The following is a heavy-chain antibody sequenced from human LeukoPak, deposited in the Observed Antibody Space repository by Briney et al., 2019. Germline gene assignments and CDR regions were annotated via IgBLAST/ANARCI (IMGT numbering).Heavy chain of an antibody. CDR2: DYNSVTT. V-gene: IGHV3-53*01. J-gene: IGHJ4*02. D-gene: IGHD1-20*01. Sequence: GGSLRHSCAPPVFSVSSFHMCWVRHGLGQGLEWVSLDYNSVTTYYADSVKGRFIISRDNSKSTLYLQMNSLRPEDTAVYSCARITLRYFDYWGQGTLVTVSS. CDR1: VFSVSSFH. CDR3: ARITLRYFDY.